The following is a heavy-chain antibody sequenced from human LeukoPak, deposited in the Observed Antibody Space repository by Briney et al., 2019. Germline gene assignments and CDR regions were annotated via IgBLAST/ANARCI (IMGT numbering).Heavy chain of an antibody. Sequence: SETLSLTCTVSGGSISSYYWSWIRQPAGKGLEWIGRIYTSGSTNYNPSPKSRVTMSVDTSKNQFSLKLSSVTAADTAVYYCGDGLRWELPGAALYRSPYYFDYWGQGTLVTVSS. CDR1: GGSISSYY. CDR2: IYTSGST. CDR3: GDGLRWELPGAALYRSPYYFDY. D-gene: IGHD1-26*01. J-gene: IGHJ4*02. V-gene: IGHV4-4*07.